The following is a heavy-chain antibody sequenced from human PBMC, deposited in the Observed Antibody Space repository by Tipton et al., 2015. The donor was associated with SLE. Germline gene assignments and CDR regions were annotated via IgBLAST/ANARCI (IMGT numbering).Heavy chain of an antibody. Sequence: TLSLTCAVYGGSFSAYYWTWIRQLPGKGLEWIGYIYYSGTTYYNPSLKIRLSMSMETSKDQFSLELRSVTAADTAVYYCARATDWNLSPDVWGKGTTVTVSS. D-gene: IGHD1-1*01. V-gene: IGHV4-34*09. CDR1: GGSFSAYY. CDR3: ARATDWNLSPDV. J-gene: IGHJ6*04. CDR2: IYYSGTT.